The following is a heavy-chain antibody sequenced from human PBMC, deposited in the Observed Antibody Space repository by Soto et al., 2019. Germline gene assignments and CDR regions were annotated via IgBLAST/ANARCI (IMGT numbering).Heavy chain of an antibody. Sequence: GGSLRLSCAASGFTFSSYGMHWVRQAPGKGLEWVAVISYDGSNKYYADSVKGRFTISRDNSKNTLYLQMNSLRAEDTAVYYYAKDQVRDGYNSYYFDYSGQGTLVTVSS. J-gene: IGHJ4*02. CDR2: ISYDGSNK. D-gene: IGHD5-12*01. CDR3: AKDQVRDGYNSYYFDY. V-gene: IGHV3-30*18. CDR1: GFTFSSYG.